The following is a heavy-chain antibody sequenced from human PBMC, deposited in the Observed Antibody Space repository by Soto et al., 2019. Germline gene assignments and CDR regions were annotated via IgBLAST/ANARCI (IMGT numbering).Heavy chain of an antibody. D-gene: IGHD2-2*01. CDR1: GFTFSSYS. Sequence: GGSLRLSCAASGFTFSSYSMNWVRQAPGKGLEWVSSISSSSYIYYADSVKGRFTISRDNAKNSLYLQMNSLRAEDTAVYYCARDALVVPAAWFDPWGQGTLVTVS. CDR3: ARDALVVPAAWFDP. V-gene: IGHV3-21*01. J-gene: IGHJ5*02. CDR2: ISSSSYI.